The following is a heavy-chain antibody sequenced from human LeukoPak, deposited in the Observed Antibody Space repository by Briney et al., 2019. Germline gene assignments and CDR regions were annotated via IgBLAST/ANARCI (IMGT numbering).Heavy chain of an antibody. CDR1: GYTFTSYG. CDR2: INSNSGST. D-gene: IGHD2-2*01. Sequence: ASVKVSCKASGYTFTSYGISWVRQAPGQGLEWMGWINSNSGSTNYAQKFQGRVTMTRDTSISTDYMELSRLRSDDTAVYYCTKDQTKGYCSGTSCYQNWFDPWGQGTLVTVSS. CDR3: TKDQTKGYCSGTSCYQNWFDP. V-gene: IGHV1-2*02. J-gene: IGHJ5*02.